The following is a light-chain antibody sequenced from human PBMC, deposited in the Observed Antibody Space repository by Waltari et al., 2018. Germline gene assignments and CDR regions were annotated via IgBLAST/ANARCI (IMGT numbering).Light chain of an antibody. CDR2: DAS. CDR3: QQCNKWPPT. V-gene: IGKV3-15*01. J-gene: IGKJ4*01. Sequence: EMVMTQSPATLSVSPGERGALSCRASESVATSLALYQQITGQAPRLLIYDASTRATKVSVRFIGSGSGTEFTLTITSLQSEEFAVSYCQQCNKWPPTFGGGTKVEIK. CDR1: ESVATS.